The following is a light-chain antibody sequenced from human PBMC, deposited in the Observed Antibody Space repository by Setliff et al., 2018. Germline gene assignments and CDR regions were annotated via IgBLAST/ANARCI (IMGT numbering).Light chain of an antibody. Sequence: QSALTQPASLSGPPGQSITISCTGSDSDIGAYDFVSWYQQHPGKAPKLIIYEVNARPSGVSDRFSGSKSGNLASLTISGLQAEDEADYYCSSYTSGNTVVVFGGGTQLTVL. J-gene: IGLJ2*01. CDR2: EVN. CDR1: DSDIGAYDF. CDR3: SSYTSGNTVVV. V-gene: IGLV2-14*03.